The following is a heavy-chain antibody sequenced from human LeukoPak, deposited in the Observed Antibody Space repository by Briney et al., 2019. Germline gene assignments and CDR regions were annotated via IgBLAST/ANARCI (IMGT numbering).Heavy chain of an antibody. Sequence: SETLSLTCSVSGDSISSGRNYWGWIRQSPGKGLEWIASIYSSGNTHSNPSLKSRVSISVDTSKNQVSLKLYSVTTSDAAIYYCARHLSGTTMSHYFDFWGQGTLVTVSS. V-gene: IGHV4-39*01. D-gene: IGHD1-1*01. CDR1: GDSISSGRNY. CDR3: ARHLSGTTMSHYFDF. CDR2: IYSSGNT. J-gene: IGHJ4*02.